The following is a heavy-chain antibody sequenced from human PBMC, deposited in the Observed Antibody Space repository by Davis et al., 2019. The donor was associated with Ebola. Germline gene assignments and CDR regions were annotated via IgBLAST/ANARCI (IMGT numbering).Heavy chain of an antibody. CDR3: ARHLNYGDYGTGWFDP. CDR1: GYSFTSHD. CDR2: MNPSSGNT. Sequence: AASVKVSCKASGYSFTSHDINWVRQATGQGLEWMGWMNPSSGNTGYVQKFQGRVTMTRNTSISTAYMELSSLRSEDTAVYYCARHLNYGDYGTGWFDPWGQETLVTVSS. J-gene: IGHJ5*02. D-gene: IGHD4-17*01. V-gene: IGHV1-8*01.